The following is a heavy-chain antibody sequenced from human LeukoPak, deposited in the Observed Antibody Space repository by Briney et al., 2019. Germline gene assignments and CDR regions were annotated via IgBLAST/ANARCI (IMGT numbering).Heavy chain of an antibody. CDR1: GFTFSSYG. J-gene: IGHJ5*02. CDR3: AKDRIVVVVAATSYWFDP. CDR2: ISGSGGST. V-gene: IGHV3-23*01. D-gene: IGHD2-15*01. Sequence: GGSLRLSCAASGFTFSSYGMSWVRQAPGKGLEWVSAISGSGGSTYYADSVKGRFTISRDNSKNTLYLQMNSLRAEDTAVYYCAKDRIVVVVAATSYWFDPWGQGTLVTVSS.